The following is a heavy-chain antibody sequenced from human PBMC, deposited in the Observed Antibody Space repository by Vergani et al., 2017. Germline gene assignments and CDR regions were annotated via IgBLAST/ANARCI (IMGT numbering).Heavy chain of an antibody. D-gene: IGHD1-14*01. CDR3: ARDLRLLYNRFDP. J-gene: IGHJ5*02. CDR1: GCTFNQYG. CDR2: TWYDGNNK. V-gene: IGHV3-33*01. Sequence: QVQLVESGGGVVQPGRSLRLSCAASGCTFNQYGMHWVRQAPGKGLDWVAVTWYDGNNKQYADSVKGRFNISRDNSKSTMYLQMNSLRDEDTGVYYCARDLRLLYNRFDPWGQGTLVTVSS.